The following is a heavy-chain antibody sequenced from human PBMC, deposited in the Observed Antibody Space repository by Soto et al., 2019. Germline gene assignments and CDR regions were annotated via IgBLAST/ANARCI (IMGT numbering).Heavy chain of an antibody. CDR3: ARHVIDYGDFGDFDY. CDR2: IYYSGST. V-gene: IGHV4-59*01. CDR1: GGSISSYY. D-gene: IGHD4-17*01. J-gene: IGHJ4*02. Sequence: PSETLSLTCTVSGGSISSYYWSWNRQPPGKGLEWIGYIYYSGSTNYNPSLKSRVTISVDTSNNQFSLKLSSVSAADTAVYYCARHVIDYGDFGDFDYWGQGTLVTVSS.